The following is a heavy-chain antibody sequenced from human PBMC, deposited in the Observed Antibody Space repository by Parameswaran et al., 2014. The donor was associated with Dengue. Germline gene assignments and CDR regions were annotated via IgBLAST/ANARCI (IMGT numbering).Heavy chain of an antibody. D-gene: IGHD3-10*01. V-gene: IGHV4-31*02. Sequence: VRQMPGKGLEWIGNIHYSGNTYYNPYFQSRTSIAVETSKNQFSLKMNAVIAADTAVYYCARNRGGRGVIISPATFDIWGQGTMVTVSS. J-gene: IGHJ3*02. CDR3: ARNRGGRGVIISPATFDI. CDR2: IHYSGNT.